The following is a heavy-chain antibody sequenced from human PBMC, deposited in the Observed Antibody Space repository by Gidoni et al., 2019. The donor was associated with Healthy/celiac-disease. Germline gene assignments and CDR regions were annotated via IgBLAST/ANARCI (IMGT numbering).Heavy chain of an antibody. D-gene: IGHD2-21*02. CDR3: ARIIAMLGSDGVWALDYYYYMDV. J-gene: IGHJ6*03. Sequence: QVTLKESGPVLVKPTETLTLTCTVSGFSLSNARMGVSWNRQPPGKAREWLAHMFSNDEKSYSTSLKSRLTISKDTYKSQVVLTMTNMDPVDTATYYCARIIAMLGSDGVWALDYYYYMDVWGKGTTVTVSS. CDR1: GFSLSNARMG. V-gene: IGHV2-26*01. CDR2: MFSNDEK.